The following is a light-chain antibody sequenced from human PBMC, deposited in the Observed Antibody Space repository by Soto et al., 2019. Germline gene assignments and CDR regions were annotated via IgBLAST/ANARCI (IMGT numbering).Light chain of an antibody. Sequence: QSALTQPASVSGSPGQSITISCTGTSGDVGYHKYVSWYQQHPGKAPKLLIYEVTNRPSGVSNRFPGSKSGNTASLTISGLQAEDEAHYYCSSSTSRTTYVFGTGTKVTVL. CDR1: SGDVGYHKY. CDR2: EVT. CDR3: SSSTSRTTYV. J-gene: IGLJ1*01. V-gene: IGLV2-14*01.